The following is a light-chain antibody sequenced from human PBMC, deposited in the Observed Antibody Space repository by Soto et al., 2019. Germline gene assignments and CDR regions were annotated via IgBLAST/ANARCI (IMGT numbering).Light chain of an antibody. Sequence: EVVMTQSPPTLSLSPGDGATLSCRASQSVSSLVAWYQHKPGQAPRLLIYDASTRSTGIPARFSGSGSGTEFTLTISSLQSEDFAIYYCQQYKNWPRTFGQGTKVDIK. CDR1: QSVSSL. CDR3: QQYKNWPRT. J-gene: IGKJ1*01. V-gene: IGKV3-15*01. CDR2: DAS.